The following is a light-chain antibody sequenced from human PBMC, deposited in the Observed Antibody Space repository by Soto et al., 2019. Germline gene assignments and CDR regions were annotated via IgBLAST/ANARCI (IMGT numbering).Light chain of an antibody. CDR1: SSDVGGYNY. CDR3: SSYTSSSTPLYV. J-gene: IGLJ1*01. V-gene: IGLV2-14*01. Sequence: QSALTQPASVSGSPGQSITISCTGTSSDVGGYNYVSWYQQHPGKAPKLMIYDVSNRPSGVSNRFSGSKSGNPDSLTISGLQAEYDADYYCSSYTSSSTPLYVFGTGTKLTVL. CDR2: DVS.